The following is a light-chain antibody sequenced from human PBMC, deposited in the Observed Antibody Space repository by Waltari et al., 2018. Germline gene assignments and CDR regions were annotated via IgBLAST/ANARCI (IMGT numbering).Light chain of an antibody. V-gene: IGKV3-20*01. J-gene: IGKJ1*01. Sequence: EVVLTQSPGTLSLSPGERVTLSCRASQSIGRSLVWYQQRPGQAPRLLIYGASIRATGVPDRFSGSGFGTDFSLTISRLDPEDFAVYFCQKYERLPATFGQGTKVEI. CDR1: QSIGRS. CDR3: QKYERLPAT. CDR2: GAS.